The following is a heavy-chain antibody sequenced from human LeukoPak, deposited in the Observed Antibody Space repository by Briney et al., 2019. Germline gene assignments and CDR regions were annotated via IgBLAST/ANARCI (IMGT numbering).Heavy chain of an antibody. CDR3: AKHIHFDYYDSSGYYSEYYFDY. J-gene: IGHJ4*02. V-gene: IGHV3-9*02. CDR2: ISWNSGSI. D-gene: IGHD3-22*01. Sequence: PGGSLRLSCAASGFTSDDYAMHWVRQAPGKGLEWVSGISWNSGSIGYADSVKGRFTISRDNAKNSLYLQMNSLRAEDTALYYCAKHIHFDYYDSSGYYSEYYFDYWGQGTLVTVSS. CDR1: GFTSDDYA.